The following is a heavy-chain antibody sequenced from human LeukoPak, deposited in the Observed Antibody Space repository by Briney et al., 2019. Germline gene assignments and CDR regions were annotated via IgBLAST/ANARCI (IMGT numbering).Heavy chain of an antibody. Sequence: ASVKVSCKASGYTFTSYYMHWVRQAPGEGLEWMGIINPTGGSTSYAQKFQGRVTMTRDTSTSTVYMELRSLRSEDTAVYYCARDWSHLAYCGGDCYLDAFDIWGQGTMVTVSS. V-gene: IGHV1-46*01. CDR3: ARDWSHLAYCGGDCYLDAFDI. J-gene: IGHJ3*02. CDR1: GYTFTSYY. CDR2: INPTGGST. D-gene: IGHD2-21*02.